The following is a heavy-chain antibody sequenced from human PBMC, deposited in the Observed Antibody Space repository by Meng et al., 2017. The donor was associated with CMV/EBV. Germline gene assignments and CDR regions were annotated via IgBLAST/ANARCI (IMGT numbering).Heavy chain of an antibody. V-gene: IGHV3-49*04. CDR1: GFTFGDYA. CDR2: IRSKAYGGTT. Sequence: GESLKISCTASGFTFGDYAMSWVRQAPGKGLEWVGFIRSKAYGGTTEYAASVKGRFTISRDNAKNSLYLQMNSLRAEDTAVYYCVRDLEVVVAATRMSRFDPWGQGTLVTVSS. J-gene: IGHJ5*02. D-gene: IGHD2-15*01. CDR3: VRDLEVVVAATRMSRFDP.